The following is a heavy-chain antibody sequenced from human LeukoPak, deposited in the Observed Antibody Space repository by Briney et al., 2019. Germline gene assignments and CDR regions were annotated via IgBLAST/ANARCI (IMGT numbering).Heavy chain of an antibody. V-gene: IGHV1-69*04. CDR2: IIPILGIA. CDR3: SGSSAQIFYFDY. D-gene: IGHD2-2*01. J-gene: IGHJ4*02. CDR1: GGTFSSYA. Sequence: AAPVKVSCKASGGTFSSYAISWVRQAPGQGLEWMGRIIPILGIANYAQKFQGRVTITADKSTSTAYMELSSLRSEDTAVYYCSGSSAQIFYFDYWGQGTLVTVSS.